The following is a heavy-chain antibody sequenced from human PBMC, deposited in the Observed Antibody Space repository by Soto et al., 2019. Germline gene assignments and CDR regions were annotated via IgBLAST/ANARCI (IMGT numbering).Heavy chain of an antibody. CDR1: GFTFSSYW. V-gene: IGHV3-7*01. D-gene: IGHD2-2*01. Sequence: PGGSLRLSCAASGFTFSSYWMSWVRQAPGKGLEWVANIKQDGSEKYYVDSVKGRFTISRDNAKNSLYLQMNSLRAEDTAVYYCAREGPVMLTSSNYYYYGMDVWGQGTTVTVSS. J-gene: IGHJ6*02. CDR2: IKQDGSEK. CDR3: AREGPVMLTSSNYYYYGMDV.